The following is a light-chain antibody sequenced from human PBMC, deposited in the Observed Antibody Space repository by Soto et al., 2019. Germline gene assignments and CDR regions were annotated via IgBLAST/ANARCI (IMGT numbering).Light chain of an antibody. Sequence: EVVLTQSPGTLSLSPGERATLSCRASQSVRSSHLAWYQQMPGQAPRLLIYGASNRATGIPDRCSGSGSVTDFTLNISRLEPEDFEVYYCQQYSSSPLTFGGGTKVEIK. CDR1: QSVRSSH. CDR2: GAS. CDR3: QQYSSSPLT. J-gene: IGKJ4*01. V-gene: IGKV3-20*01.